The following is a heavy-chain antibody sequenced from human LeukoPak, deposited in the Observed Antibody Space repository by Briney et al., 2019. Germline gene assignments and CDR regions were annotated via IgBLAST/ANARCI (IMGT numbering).Heavy chain of an antibody. J-gene: IGHJ4*02. CDR3: ARDYRRATFDY. CDR2: VSASGGST. CDR1: AFTLKRYA. Sequence: GGPLRLSCAASAFTLKRYAMIWVRQAPGKALEWVSTVSASGGSTYYAHSGKGRFTISRDNSNNTLSLQINSLRPEDTAVYYCARDYRRATFDYWGQGTLVTVSS. D-gene: IGHD4-11*01. V-gene: IGHV3-23*01.